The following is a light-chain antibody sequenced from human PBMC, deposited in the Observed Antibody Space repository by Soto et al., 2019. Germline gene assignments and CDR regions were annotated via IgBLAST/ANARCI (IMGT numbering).Light chain of an antibody. CDR1: QSINNL. CDR3: QQYNNDSPWT. V-gene: IGKV1-5*01. J-gene: IGKJ1*01. Sequence: DIQMTQSRSTLSASVGDRVTITCWASQSINNLLAWYQQKPGKAPNLLIYDASNLERGVPPRFSGSGSGTEFALTISSLQPDDFATNYCQQYNNDSPWTFGQGTKVEIK. CDR2: DAS.